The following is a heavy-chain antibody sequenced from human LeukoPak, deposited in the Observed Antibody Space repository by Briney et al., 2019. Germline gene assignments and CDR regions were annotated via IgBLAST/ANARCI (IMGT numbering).Heavy chain of an antibody. V-gene: IGHV3-30*04. CDR2: ISYDGSKK. CDR3: ARSRDTGGHFDY. D-gene: IGHD1-26*01. J-gene: IGHJ4*02. Sequence: GGSLRLSCAASGFTFSTYAIHWVRQAPGKGPEWVAVISYDGSKKFYADSLKGRFTISRDNSKNTLYLQMNSLRAEDTGVHYCARSRDTGGHFDYWGQGTLVTVS. CDR1: GFTFSTYA.